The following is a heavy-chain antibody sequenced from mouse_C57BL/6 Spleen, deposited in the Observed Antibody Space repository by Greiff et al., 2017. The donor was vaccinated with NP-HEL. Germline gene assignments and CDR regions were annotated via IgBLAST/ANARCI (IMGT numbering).Heavy chain of an antibody. D-gene: IGHD1-1*01. V-gene: IGHV1-59*01. Sequence: QVQLQQSGAELVRPGTSVKLSCKASGYTFTSYWMHWVKQRPGQGLEWIGVIDPSDSYTNYNQKFKGKATLTVDTSSSTAYMQLSSLTSEDSAVYYCARSGYGSSYWYFDVWGTGTTVTVSS. CDR1: GYTFTSYW. CDR2: IDPSDSYT. J-gene: IGHJ1*03. CDR3: ARSGYGSSYWYFDV.